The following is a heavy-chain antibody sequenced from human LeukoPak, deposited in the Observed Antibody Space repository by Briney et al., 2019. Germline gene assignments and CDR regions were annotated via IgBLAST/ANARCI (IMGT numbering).Heavy chain of an antibody. CDR3: AKDRFYYYDSSGYLEDY. D-gene: IGHD3-22*01. CDR1: GFTFSSYA. Sequence: GGSLRLSCAASGFTFSSYAMSWVRQAPGKGLEWVSAISGSGGSTYYADSVKGRFTISRDNSKNTLYLQMNSLRAEDTAVYYCAKDRFYYYDSSGYLEDYWGQGTLVTVSS. J-gene: IGHJ4*02. V-gene: IGHV3-23*01. CDR2: ISGSGGST.